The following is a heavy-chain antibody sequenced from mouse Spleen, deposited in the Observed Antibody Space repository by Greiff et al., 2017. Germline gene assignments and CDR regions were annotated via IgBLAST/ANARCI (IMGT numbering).Heavy chain of an antibody. CDR1: GYTFTDYE. CDR3: TREDWDPAWFAY. D-gene: IGHD4-1*01. Sequence: QVQLQQSGAELVRPGASVTLSCKASGYTFTDYEMHWVKQTPVHGLAWIGAIDPETGGTAYHQKFKGKAILTADKSSSTAYMELRSLTSEDSAVYYCTREDWDPAWFAYWGQGTLVTVSA. J-gene: IGHJ3*01. V-gene: IGHV1-15*01. CDR2: IDPETGGT.